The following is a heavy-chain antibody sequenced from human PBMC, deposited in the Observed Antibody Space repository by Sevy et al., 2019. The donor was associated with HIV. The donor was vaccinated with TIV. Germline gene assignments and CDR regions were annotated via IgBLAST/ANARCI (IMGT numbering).Heavy chain of an antibody. J-gene: IGHJ5*02. CDR3: ARVGEIAARLNWFDP. V-gene: IGHV1-18*01. CDR1: GYTFTSYG. Sequence: ASVKVSCKASGYTFTSYGISWVRQAPGQGLEWMGWISAYNGNTNYAQKLQGRVTMTTDTSASTAYMELRSLRSDDTAVYYCARVGEIAARLNWFDPWGQGTLVTVSS. CDR2: ISAYNGNT. D-gene: IGHD6-6*01.